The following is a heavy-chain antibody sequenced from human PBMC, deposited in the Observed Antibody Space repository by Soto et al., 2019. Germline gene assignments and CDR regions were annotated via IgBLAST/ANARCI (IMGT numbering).Heavy chain of an antibody. Sequence: TGESLKISCKGSGYSFTSYWIGWVRQMPGKGLEWMGIIYPGDSDTRYSPSFQGQVTISADKSISTAYLQWSSLKASDTAMYYCARHGGYCISTSCYYYYYGMDVWGQGTTVTVSS. D-gene: IGHD2-2*01. CDR2: IYPGDSDT. V-gene: IGHV5-51*01. CDR3: ARHGGYCISTSCYYYYYGMDV. J-gene: IGHJ6*02. CDR1: GYSFTSYW.